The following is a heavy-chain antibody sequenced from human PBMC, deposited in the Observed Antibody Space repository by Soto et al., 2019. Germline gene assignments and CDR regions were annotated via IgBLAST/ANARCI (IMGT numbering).Heavy chain of an antibody. V-gene: IGHV4-34*01. CDR3: ARGSKAAMVTGDSYFDY. CDR2: INHSGST. CDR1: GGSFSGYY. Sequence: SETLSLTCAVYGGSFSGYYWSWIRQPPGKGLEWIGEINHSGSTNYNSSLKSRVTISVDTSKNQFSLKLSSVTAADTAVYYCARGSKAAMVTGDSYFDYWGQGTLVTVSS. J-gene: IGHJ4*02. D-gene: IGHD5-18*01.